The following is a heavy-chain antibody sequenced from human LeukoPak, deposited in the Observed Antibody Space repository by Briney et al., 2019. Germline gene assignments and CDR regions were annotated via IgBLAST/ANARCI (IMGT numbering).Heavy chain of an antibody. CDR2: IIPIFGTA. J-gene: IGHJ5*02. CDR1: GGTFSSYA. Sequence: GASVKVSCKASGGTFSSYAISWVRQAPGHGLEWMGRIIPIFGTANYAQKFQGRVTITTDESTSTAYMELSSLRSEDTAVYYCAVGSYYDFWSGYSLDPWGQGTLVTVSS. V-gene: IGHV1-69*05. D-gene: IGHD3-3*01. CDR3: AVGSYYDFWSGYSLDP.